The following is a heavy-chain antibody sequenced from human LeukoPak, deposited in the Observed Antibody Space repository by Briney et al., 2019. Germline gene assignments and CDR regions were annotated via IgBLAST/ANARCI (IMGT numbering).Heavy chain of an antibody. V-gene: IGHV3-30-3*01. Sequence: GGSLRLSCAASGFTFSSYAMHWVRQAPGKGLEWVAVISYDGSNKYYADSVKGRFTISRDNSKNTLYLQMNSLRAEDTAVYYCARGEGMVRGVISPPSFCDYWGQGTLVTVSS. CDR1: GFTFSSYA. CDR3: ARGEGMVRGVISPPSFCDY. J-gene: IGHJ4*02. CDR2: ISYDGSNK. D-gene: IGHD3-10*01.